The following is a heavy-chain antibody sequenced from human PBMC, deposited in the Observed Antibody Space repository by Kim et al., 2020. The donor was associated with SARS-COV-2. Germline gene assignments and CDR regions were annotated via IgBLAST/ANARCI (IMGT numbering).Heavy chain of an antibody. J-gene: IGHJ6*02. Sequence: SVKVSCKASGVTFSSYAISWVRQAPGQGLEWMGGIIPIFGTANYAQQFLGRVTITADESTSTAYMQLSSLRSEDTAVYYCAGKAYDYVWGRYRQPHDAYYYGMDVWGQGTTVTVSS. CDR3: AGKAYDYVWGRYRQPHDAYYYGMDV. D-gene: IGHD3-16*02. V-gene: IGHV1-69*13. CDR1: GVTFSSYA. CDR2: IIPIFGTA.